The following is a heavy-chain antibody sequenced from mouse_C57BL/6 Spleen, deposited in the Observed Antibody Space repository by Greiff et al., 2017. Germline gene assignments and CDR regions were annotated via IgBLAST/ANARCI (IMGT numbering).Heavy chain of an antibody. Sequence: EVQGVESGGDLVQPGGSLKLSCAASGFTFSSYGMSWVRQTPDKRLEWVATISSGGSYTYYPDSVKGRFTISRDNAKNTLYLQMSSLKSEDTAMYYCARRNDGYFDYWGQGTTLTVSS. D-gene: IGHD2-3*01. CDR1: GFTFSSYG. CDR3: ARRNDGYFDY. V-gene: IGHV5-6*01. J-gene: IGHJ2*01. CDR2: ISSGGSYT.